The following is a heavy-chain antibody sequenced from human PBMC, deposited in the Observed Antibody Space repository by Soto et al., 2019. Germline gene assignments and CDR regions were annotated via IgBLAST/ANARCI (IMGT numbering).Heavy chain of an antibody. CDR2: IYYSGST. CDR1: GGSITSGGYC. V-gene: IGHV4-31*03. CDR3: AIDGDYYGSGSPPLLSR. D-gene: IGHD3-10*01. Sequence: QVQLQESGPGLVKPSQTLSLTCTVSGGSITSGGYCWTWIRQHPVKGLEWMGHIYYSGSTSYNPSLKNRVTISIDTSKNQFSLKLTSVTAADTAVYYCAIDGDYYGSGSPPLLSRWGQGTLVTVSS. J-gene: IGHJ4*02.